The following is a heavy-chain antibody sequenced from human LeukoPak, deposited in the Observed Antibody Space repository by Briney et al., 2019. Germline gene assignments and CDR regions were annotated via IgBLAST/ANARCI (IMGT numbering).Heavy chain of an antibody. CDR3: AKVEGVTMIVVVRDAFDI. CDR2: ISYDGSNK. D-gene: IGHD3-22*01. J-gene: IGHJ3*02. Sequence: GGSLRLSCAASGFTFSSYGMHWVRQAPGKGLEWVAVISYDGSNKYYADSVKGRFTISRDNSKNTLYLQMNSLRAEDTAVYYCAKVEGVTMIVVVRDAFDIWGQGTMVTVSS. V-gene: IGHV3-30*18. CDR1: GFTFSSYG.